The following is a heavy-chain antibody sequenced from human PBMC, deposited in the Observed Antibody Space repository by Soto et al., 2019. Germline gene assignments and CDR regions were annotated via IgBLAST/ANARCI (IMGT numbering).Heavy chain of an antibody. CDR1: GFTFSSYA. Sequence: PVGSLRLSCAASGFTFSSYAMSWVRQAPGKGLEWVSVIGASGVSTYYADSVKGRFTISRDTSKNTLYLQMNSLRAEDTAVYYCAKGGQSYDYWGQGTLVTVSS. CDR3: AKGGQSYDY. J-gene: IGHJ4*02. CDR2: IGASGVST. V-gene: IGHV3-23*01. D-gene: IGHD3-10*01.